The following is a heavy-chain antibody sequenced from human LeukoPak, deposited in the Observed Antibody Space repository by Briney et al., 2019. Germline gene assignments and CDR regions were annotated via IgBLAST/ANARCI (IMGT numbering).Heavy chain of an antibody. CDR1: GGTFSSYT. CDR3: ARVPYCGGDCPPRD. V-gene: IGHV1-8*02. D-gene: IGHD2-21*02. CDR2: MNPNSGNT. J-gene: IGHJ4*02. Sequence: ASVKVSCKASGGTFSSYTISWVRQAPGQGLEWMGWMNPNSGNTGYAQKFQGRVTMTRNTSISTAYMELSSLRSEDTAVYYCARVPYCGGDCPPRDWGQGTLVTVSS.